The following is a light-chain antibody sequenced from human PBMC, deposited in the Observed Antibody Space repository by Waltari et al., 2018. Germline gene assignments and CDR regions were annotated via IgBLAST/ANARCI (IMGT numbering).Light chain of an antibody. Sequence: QSVLTQPPSVSATPGQRVTISCSGSISNIGSATVNWYQHLPGTAPRLVMFSDFHRHSGVPVRLSGSNSGTSALLAISGLQSDDEAVYFCSTWDHSLKGPVFGGGTKLTVL. V-gene: IGLV1-44*01. CDR1: ISNIGSAT. CDR2: SDF. J-gene: IGLJ2*01. CDR3: STWDHSLKGPV.